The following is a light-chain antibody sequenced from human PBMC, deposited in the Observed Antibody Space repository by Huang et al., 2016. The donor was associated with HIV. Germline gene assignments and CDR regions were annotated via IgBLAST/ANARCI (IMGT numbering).Light chain of an antibody. J-gene: IGKJ3*01. CDR1: QSITNF. CDR3: QESYSPLRVT. CDR2: DAS. Sequence: DIHMTQSPSSLSASVGDRVTITCRASQSITNFLNWYQQKSGQAPKLLMYDASTLQSGVLSRFSGGGSGTDFTLTINSLQPEDTAIYYCQESYSPLRVTFGPGTKVDI. V-gene: IGKV1-39*01.